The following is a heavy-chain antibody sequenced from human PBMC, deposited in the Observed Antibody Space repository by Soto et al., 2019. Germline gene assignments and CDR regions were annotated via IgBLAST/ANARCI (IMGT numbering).Heavy chain of an antibody. CDR1: GGSISSSSYY. V-gene: IGHV4-39*01. CDR3: ARLATDFDWLHMDV. D-gene: IGHD3-9*01. J-gene: IGHJ6*03. CDR2: IYYSGST. Sequence: SETLSLTCTVSGGSISSSSYYWGWIRQPPGKGLEWIGSIYYSGSTYYNPSLKSRVTISVDTSKNQFSLKLSSVTAADTAVYYCARLATDFDWLHMDVWGKGTTVTVSS.